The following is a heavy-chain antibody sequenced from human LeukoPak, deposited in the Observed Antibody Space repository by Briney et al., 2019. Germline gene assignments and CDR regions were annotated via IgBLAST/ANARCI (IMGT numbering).Heavy chain of an antibody. Sequence: RPGGSLRLSCAASGFTFSSHWMHWVRQAPGKGLVWVSRINSDGSSTSYADSVKGRFTISRDNAKNTLYLQMNSLRAEDTAVYYCAREAIFGVVLGHDYWGQGTLVTVSS. D-gene: IGHD3-3*01. CDR3: AREAIFGVVLGHDY. CDR1: GFTFSSHW. J-gene: IGHJ4*02. CDR2: INSDGSST. V-gene: IGHV3-74*01.